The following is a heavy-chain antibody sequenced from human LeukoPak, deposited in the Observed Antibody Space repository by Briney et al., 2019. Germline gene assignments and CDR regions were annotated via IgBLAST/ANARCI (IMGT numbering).Heavy chain of an antibody. CDR3: ARAGVFGVVINYYYYGMDV. CDR1: GYTFTSYG. D-gene: IGHD3-3*01. J-gene: IGHJ6*02. Sequence: ASVKVSCKASGYTFTSYGISWVRQAPGQGLEWMGWINAGNGNTKYSQKFQGRVTITRDTSASTAYMELSSLRSEDTAVYYCARAGVFGVVINYYYYGMDVWGQGTTVTVSS. V-gene: IGHV1-3*01. CDR2: INAGNGNT.